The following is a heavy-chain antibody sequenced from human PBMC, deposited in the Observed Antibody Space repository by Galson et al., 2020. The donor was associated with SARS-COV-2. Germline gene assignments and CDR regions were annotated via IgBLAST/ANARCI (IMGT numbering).Heavy chain of an antibody. CDR2: IWYDGSNK. J-gene: IGHJ4*02. CDR1: GFTFSTYG. V-gene: IGHV3-33*01. D-gene: IGHD6-19*01. Sequence: GESLKISCAASGFTFSTYGMHWVRQAPGKGLEWVAVIWYDGSNKYYAESVKGRFTISRDNSKNTLCLQMSSLRAEDTAVYYCARGSDIEVAEDNYFDYWGQGTLVTVSS. CDR3: ARGSDIEVAEDNYFDY.